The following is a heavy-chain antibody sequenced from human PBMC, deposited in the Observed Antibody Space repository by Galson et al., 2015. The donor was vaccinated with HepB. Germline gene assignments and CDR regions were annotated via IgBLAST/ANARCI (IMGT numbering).Heavy chain of an antibody. Sequence: SLRLSCAASGFTFSSYSMNWVRQAPGKGLEWVSSISSSSSYIYYADSVKGRFTISRDNAKNSLYLQMNSLRAEDTAVYYCARDICSSTSCYASMEYYYYGMDVWGQGTTVTVSS. J-gene: IGHJ6*02. CDR1: GFTFSSYS. CDR2: ISSSSSYI. D-gene: IGHD2-2*01. CDR3: ARDICSSTSCYASMEYYYYGMDV. V-gene: IGHV3-21*01.